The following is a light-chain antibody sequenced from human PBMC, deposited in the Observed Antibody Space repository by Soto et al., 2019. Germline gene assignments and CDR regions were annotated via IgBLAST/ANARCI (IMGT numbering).Light chain of an antibody. CDR1: SSNIGNNY. CDR2: DNN. Sequence: QSVLTQPPSVSGAPGQKVTISCSGSSSNIGNNYVSWYQQLPGTAPKLLIYDNNKRPSGIPDRFSGSKSGTSATLGITGLQTGDEADYYCGTWDSSLSWGFGGGTKLTVL. J-gene: IGLJ2*01. V-gene: IGLV1-51*01. CDR3: GTWDSSLSWG.